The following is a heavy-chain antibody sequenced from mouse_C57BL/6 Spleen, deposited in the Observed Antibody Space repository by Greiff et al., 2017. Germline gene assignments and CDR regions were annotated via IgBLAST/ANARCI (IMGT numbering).Heavy chain of an antibody. CDR3: ARRGLRAYFDY. D-gene: IGHD2-2*01. J-gene: IGHJ2*01. CDR2: IRNKANGYKT. V-gene: IGHV7-3*01. Sequence: EVQLVESGGGLVQPGGSLSLSCAASGFTFTDYYMSWVRQPPGKALEWLGFIRNKANGYKTEYSASVKGRFTISRDNSQSILYLQMNALRAEDSATYYCARRGLRAYFDYWGQGTTLTVSS. CDR1: GFTFTDYY.